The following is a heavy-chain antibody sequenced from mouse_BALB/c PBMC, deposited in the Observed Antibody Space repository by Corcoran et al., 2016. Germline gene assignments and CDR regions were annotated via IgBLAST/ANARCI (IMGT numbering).Heavy chain of an antibody. Sequence: EVQLQQSGAELVKPGASVKLSCTASGFNIKDTYMHWVKQRPEQGLEWIGRIDPANGNTKYDPKFQGKATITADTSSNTAYLQLSSLASEDTAVYYCAKSRTWSGTWFAYWGQGTLVTVSA. D-gene: IGHD3-1*01. V-gene: IGHV14-3*02. CDR1: GFNIKDTY. J-gene: IGHJ3*01. CDR2: IDPANGNT. CDR3: AKSRTWSGTWFAY.